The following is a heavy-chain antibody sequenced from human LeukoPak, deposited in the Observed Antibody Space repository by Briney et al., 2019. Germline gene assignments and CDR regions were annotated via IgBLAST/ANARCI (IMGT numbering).Heavy chain of an antibody. CDR3: ARLARLTLIRGVTGYHSLDV. Sequence: PSETLSLTCTVSGGSINNFYWSWIRQPPGGGLEWIGYIYYSGTTNYNPSPKSRVTISVDASKNQFSLWLSSVTAADMAVYYCARLARLTLIRGVTGYHSLDVWGKGTKVTVSS. V-gene: IGHV4-59*01. CDR1: GGSINNFY. J-gene: IGHJ6*04. D-gene: IGHD3-10*01. CDR2: IYYSGTT.